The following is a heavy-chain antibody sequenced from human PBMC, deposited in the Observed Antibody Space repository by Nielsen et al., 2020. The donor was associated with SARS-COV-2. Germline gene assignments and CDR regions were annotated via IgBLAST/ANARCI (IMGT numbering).Heavy chain of an antibody. CDR1: GFTFSSFT. Sequence: GESLKISCSASGFTFSSFTVHWVRQAPGRELEYVSALNSNGHSTYYADSVKGRFTISRDNSKNTLYLQMSSLRVEDTAVYYCVKDSVGSSAPGYFDYWGQGTLVTVSS. CDR3: VKDSVGSSAPGYFDY. CDR2: LNSNGHST. V-gene: IGHV3-64D*09. J-gene: IGHJ4*02. D-gene: IGHD6-6*01.